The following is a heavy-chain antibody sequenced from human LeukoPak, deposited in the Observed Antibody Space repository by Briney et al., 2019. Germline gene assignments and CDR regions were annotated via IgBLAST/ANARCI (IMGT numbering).Heavy chain of an antibody. D-gene: IGHD2-15*01. CDR3: ARGIGYCSGGSCYGNTAYYYYGMDV. CDR1: GGSISSGSYY. Sequence: SETLSLTCTVSGGSISSGSYYWSWIRQPAGKGLEWIGRIYTSGSTNYNPSLKSRVTISVDTSKNQFSLKLSSVTAADTAVYYCARGIGYCSGGSCYGNTAYYYYGMDVWGQETTVTVSS. J-gene: IGHJ6*02. CDR2: IYTSGST. V-gene: IGHV4-61*02.